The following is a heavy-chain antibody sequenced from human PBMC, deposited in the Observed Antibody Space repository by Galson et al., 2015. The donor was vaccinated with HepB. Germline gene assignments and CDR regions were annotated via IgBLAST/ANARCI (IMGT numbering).Heavy chain of an antibody. Sequence: PALVKPTQTLTLTCTFSGFSLSTSGMRVSWIRQPPGKALEWLARIDWDDDKFYSTSLKTRLTISKDTSKNQVVLTMTNMDPVDTATYYCVKDSGIPAYCGGDCPYYFYCLDVWGKGTTVTVSS. CDR2: IDWDDDK. D-gene: IGHD2-21*01. CDR3: VKDSGIPAYCGGDCPYYFYCLDV. CDR1: GFSLSTSGMR. V-gene: IGHV2-70*04. J-gene: IGHJ6*03.